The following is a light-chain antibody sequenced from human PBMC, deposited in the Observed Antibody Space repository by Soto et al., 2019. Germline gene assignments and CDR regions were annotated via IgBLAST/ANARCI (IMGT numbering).Light chain of an antibody. CDR3: SSYAGSNNSV. V-gene: IGLV2-8*01. CDR1: SSDVGGYNY. J-gene: IGLJ1*01. CDR2: EVS. Sequence: QSVLTQPPSASGSPGQSVTISCTGTSSDVGGYNYVSWYQQHPGKAPKLMIYEVSKRPSGVPDRFSGSKSGNTASLTVSGLQPEDEADYYCSSYAGSNNSVFGTGTKLTVL.